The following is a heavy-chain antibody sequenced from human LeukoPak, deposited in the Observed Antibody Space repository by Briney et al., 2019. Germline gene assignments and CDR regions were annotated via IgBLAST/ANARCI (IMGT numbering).Heavy chain of an antibody. Sequence: PSEPLSLTCGVSGGPITNSNYWTWVRQPPGKGLEWIGEVNLQGITEYNPFLMGRVAISVATSENHISLRFTSMTAADTAVYYWAREGGPYRPLDYSGQGTLVTVSS. CDR3: AREGGPYRPLDY. CDR2: VNLQGIT. V-gene: IGHV4-4*02. CDR1: GGPITNSNY. J-gene: IGHJ4*02.